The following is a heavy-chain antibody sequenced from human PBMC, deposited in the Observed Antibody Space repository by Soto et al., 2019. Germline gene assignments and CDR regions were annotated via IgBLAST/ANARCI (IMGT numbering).Heavy chain of an antibody. CDR3: ARGRYGDY. Sequence: QVHLVQSGAEVKKPGASVTVSCKGSGYAFTTYGITWVRQAPGQGLEWMGWISAHNGNTNYAKKLQGRVTVTRDTSTSTAYMELRSLRSDATAVYYCARGRYGDYWGQGALVTVSS. CDR1: GYAFTTYG. J-gene: IGHJ4*02. V-gene: IGHV1-18*01. CDR2: ISAHNGNT. D-gene: IGHD1-1*01.